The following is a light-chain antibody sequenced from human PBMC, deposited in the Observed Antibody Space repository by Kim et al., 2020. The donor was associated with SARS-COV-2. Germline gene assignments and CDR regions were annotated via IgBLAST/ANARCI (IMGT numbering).Light chain of an antibody. CDR3: LQHNAYPWT. CDR2: DVS. J-gene: IGKJ1*01. Sequence: ASEGDRVTITCRASQGIRNDLGWFQQKPGKAPKRLIYDVSSLQSGVPSRFSGRGSGTEFTLTISSLQPEDFATYYCLQHNAYPWTFGQGTKVDIK. CDR1: QGIRND. V-gene: IGKV1-17*01.